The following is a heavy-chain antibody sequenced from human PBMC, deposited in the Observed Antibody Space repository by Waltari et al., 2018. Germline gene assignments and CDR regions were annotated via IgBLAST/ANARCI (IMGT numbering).Heavy chain of an antibody. Sequence: QVQLQESGPGLVKPSETLSLTCTVSGGSISSYYWSWIRQPPGKGREWIGYSDYSGSTNNNPPLKGRVTIAVDTSKNQFSLKLSSVTAADTAVYYCARVRLSYYYMDVWGKGTTVTVSS. CDR1: GGSISSYY. CDR3: ARVRLSYYYMDV. V-gene: IGHV4-59*01. J-gene: IGHJ6*03. CDR2: SDYSGST.